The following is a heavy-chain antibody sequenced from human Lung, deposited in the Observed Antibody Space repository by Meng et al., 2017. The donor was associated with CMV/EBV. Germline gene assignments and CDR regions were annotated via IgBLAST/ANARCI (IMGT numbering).Heavy chain of an antibody. D-gene: IGHD4-17*01. Sequence: VQLQESGPGLVKPSQTVSLICAVSGDSITTSDYLCNWIRKPPGRGLEWVGYIYGSGFTSYNPSLKSRITISLDPSKNQVSLHLNSVTAADTAVYYCARVIVTTDRFDSWGQGTLVTVSS. J-gene: IGHJ4*02. CDR1: GDSITTSDYL. V-gene: IGHV4-30-4*01. CDR3: ARVIVTTDRFDS. CDR2: IYGSGFT.